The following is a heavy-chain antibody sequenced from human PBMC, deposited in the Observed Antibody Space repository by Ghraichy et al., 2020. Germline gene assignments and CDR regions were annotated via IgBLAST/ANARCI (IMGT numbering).Heavy chain of an antibody. D-gene: IGHD2/OR15-2a*01. CDR1: GGSMSSHY. J-gene: IGHJ5*02. V-gene: IGHV4-59*11. CDR2: IYYSGST. Sequence: SETLSLTCTVSGGSMSSHYWSWIRQPPGKRLEWIGYIYYSGSTNYNPSLKSRVTISVDTSKNQFSLRLTSVTAADTAVYYCASDHPMGFYRARWFDPWGQGTLVTVSS. CDR3: ASDHPMGFYRARWFDP.